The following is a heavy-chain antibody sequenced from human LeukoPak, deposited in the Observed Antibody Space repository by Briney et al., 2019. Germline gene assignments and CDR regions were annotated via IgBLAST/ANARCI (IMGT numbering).Heavy chain of an antibody. D-gene: IGHD1-26*01. CDR1: GGSISSYF. V-gene: IGHV4-59*12. CDR3: ARGVGATDLDY. Sequence: SETLSLTCTVSGGSISSYFWSWIRQPPGKGLEWVGYFYYSGSTNYNPSLRSRVTISVDTSKNQFSLRLSSVTAADTAVYYCARGVGATDLDYWGQGTLVTVSS. J-gene: IGHJ4*02. CDR2: FYYSGST.